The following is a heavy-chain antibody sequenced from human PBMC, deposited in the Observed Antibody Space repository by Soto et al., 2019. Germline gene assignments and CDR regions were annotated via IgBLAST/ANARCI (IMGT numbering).Heavy chain of an antibody. CDR1: GASISSYF. D-gene: IGHD6-19*01. CDR2: ISTSGTT. CDR3: AREAGPDRWFDP. J-gene: IGHJ5*02. V-gene: IGHV4-4*07. Sequence: QVQLQESGPGLVEPSETLSLTCTVSGASISSYFWTWIRQPAGKGLDWIGRISTSGTTDYNPSLKSRVTMSVDTSKNHFSLNLSSVTDADTAVYYCAREAGPDRWFDPWGQGTLVTVSS.